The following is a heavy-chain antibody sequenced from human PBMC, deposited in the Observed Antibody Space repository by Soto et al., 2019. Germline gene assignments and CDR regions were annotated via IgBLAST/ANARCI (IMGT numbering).Heavy chain of an antibody. V-gene: IGHV3-48*03. CDR1: GFTFSSYE. J-gene: IGHJ5*02. D-gene: IGHD2-2*01. Sequence: PGGSLRLSCAASGFTFSSYEMNWVRQAPGKGLEWVSYISSSSSVINYADSVKGRFTISRDNAKKSLYLQMHSLKAQDTAVYYCVRGADILDHCSSSSCYGWFDPWGQGTLVTVSS. CDR3: VRGADILDHCSSSSCYGWFDP. CDR2: ISSSSSVI.